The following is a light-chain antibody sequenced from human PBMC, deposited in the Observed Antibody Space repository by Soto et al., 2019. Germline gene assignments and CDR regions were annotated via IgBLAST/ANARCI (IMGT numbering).Light chain of an antibody. CDR2: GAS. CDR3: QQYNNWPPAWT. J-gene: IGKJ1*01. V-gene: IGKV3-15*01. Sequence: EIVLTQSPGTPSLSPVGRATLSCRARQSVSSNLAWYQQKPGQAPRLLIYGASTRATGIPARFSGSGSGTEFTLTISSLQSEDFAVYYCQQYNNWPPAWTFGQGTKVDIK. CDR1: QSVSSN.